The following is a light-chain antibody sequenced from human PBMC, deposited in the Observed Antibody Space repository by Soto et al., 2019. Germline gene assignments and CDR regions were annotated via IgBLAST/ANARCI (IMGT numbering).Light chain of an antibody. CDR3: QQYNTWPPKQYT. CDR1: QSVSSN. CDR2: GAS. V-gene: IGKV3-15*01. Sequence: EIVMTQSPATLSVSPGERATLSCRASQSVSSNLAWYQHKPGQAPRLLIYGASTRATGIPARFSASGSGTEVSLTISSLQSEDFAVYSCQQYNTWPPKQYTFGQGTKLEIK. J-gene: IGKJ2*01.